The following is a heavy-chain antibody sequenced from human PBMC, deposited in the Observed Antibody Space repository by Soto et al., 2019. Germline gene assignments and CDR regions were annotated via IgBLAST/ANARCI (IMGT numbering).Heavy chain of an antibody. CDR2: INAGNGNT. V-gene: IGHV1-3*01. J-gene: IGHJ4*02. CDR1: GYTFTSYA. D-gene: IGHD6-6*01. Sequence: ASVKVSCKASGYTFTSYAMHWVRQAPGQRLEWMGWINAGNGNTKYSQKFQGRVTITRDTSASTAHMELSSLSSVTAADTAVYYCARTLPLEYSSSWGQGTLVTVSS. CDR3: ARTLPLEYSSS.